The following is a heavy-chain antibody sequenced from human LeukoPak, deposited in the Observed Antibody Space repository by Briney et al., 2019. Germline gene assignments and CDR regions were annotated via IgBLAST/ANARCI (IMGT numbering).Heavy chain of an antibody. V-gene: IGHV4-34*01. CDR2: INHSGST. CDR1: GGSFSGYY. CDR3: ARGRITIPSAVFDY. D-gene: IGHD3-3*01. Sequence: PSETLSLTCAVYGGSFSGYYWSWIRQPPGKGLELIGEINHSGSTNYNPSLKSRVTISVDTPKNQFSLKLSSVTAADTAVYYCARGRITIPSAVFDYWGQGTLVTVSS. J-gene: IGHJ4*02.